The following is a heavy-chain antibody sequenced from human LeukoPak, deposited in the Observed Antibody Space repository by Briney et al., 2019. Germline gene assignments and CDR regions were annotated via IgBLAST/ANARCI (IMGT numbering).Heavy chain of an antibody. CDR2: IYYSGST. V-gene: IGHV4-39*01. D-gene: IGHD6-19*01. J-gene: IGHJ4*02. CDR3: ARNSSGWSFDY. CDR1: GYSISSSSYY. Sequence: PSETLSLTCTVSGYSISSSSYYWGWIRQPPGKGLEWIGSIYYSGSTSYNPSLKSRVTISVDTSKNQFSLRLSSVTAADTAVYYCARNSSGWSFDYWGQGTLVTVSS.